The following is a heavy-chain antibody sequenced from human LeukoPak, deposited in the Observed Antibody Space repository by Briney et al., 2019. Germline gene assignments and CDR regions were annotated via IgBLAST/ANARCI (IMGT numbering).Heavy chain of an antibody. J-gene: IGHJ4*02. CDR2: ISASGSNT. V-gene: IGHV3-23*01. CDR1: GFTFSSYA. Sequence: PGGSLRLSCAASGFTFSSYAMSWVRQAPGRGLEWVSPISASGSNTYYADSVKGRFTISRDNSKNTLDLQMNSLRAEDTAVYYCARGGANRFQYYFDDWGQGTLVTVSS. CDR3: ARGGANRFQYYFDD.